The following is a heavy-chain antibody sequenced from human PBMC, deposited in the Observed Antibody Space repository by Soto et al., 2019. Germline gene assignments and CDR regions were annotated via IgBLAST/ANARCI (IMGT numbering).Heavy chain of an antibody. Sequence: PGGSLRLSCAASGFTFSSYAMSWVRQAPGKGLEWVSGISGSGGSTYYAYSVKGRFTISRDNSKNTLYLQMNSLRADDTAVYYCAKVMVKNWFDPWGQGTLVTVSS. V-gene: IGHV3-23*01. CDR3: AKVMVKNWFDP. D-gene: IGHD5-18*01. CDR1: GFTFSSYA. CDR2: ISGSGGST. J-gene: IGHJ5*02.